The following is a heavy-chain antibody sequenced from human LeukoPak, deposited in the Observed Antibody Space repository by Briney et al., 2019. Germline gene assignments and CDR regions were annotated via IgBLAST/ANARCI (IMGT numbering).Heavy chain of an antibody. V-gene: IGHV3-21*01. J-gene: IGHJ4*02. D-gene: IGHD3-10*01. CDR2: ISSSSSYI. CDR1: GFTFSSYS. Sequence: GGSLRLSCAASGFTFSSYSMNWVRQAPGKGLEWVSSISSSSSYIYYADSVKGRFTISRDNAKNSLYLQMNSLRAEDTAVYYCARDRVTMVRGVHPDYWGQGTLVTVSS. CDR3: ARDRVTMVRGVHPDY.